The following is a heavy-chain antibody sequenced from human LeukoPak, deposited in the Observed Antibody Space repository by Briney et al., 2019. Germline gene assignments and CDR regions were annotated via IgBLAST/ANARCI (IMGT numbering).Heavy chain of an antibody. Sequence: GGSLRLSCAASGFTFSSYGMSWVRQAPGKGPEWVSAISGSGGSTYYADSVKGRFTISRDNSKNTLYLQMNSLRAEDTAVYYCARGGQSSSSPYYYYYMDVWGKGTTVTVSS. CDR2: ISGSGGST. D-gene: IGHD6-6*01. CDR1: GFTFSSYG. J-gene: IGHJ6*03. V-gene: IGHV3-23*01. CDR3: ARGGQSSSSPYYYYYMDV.